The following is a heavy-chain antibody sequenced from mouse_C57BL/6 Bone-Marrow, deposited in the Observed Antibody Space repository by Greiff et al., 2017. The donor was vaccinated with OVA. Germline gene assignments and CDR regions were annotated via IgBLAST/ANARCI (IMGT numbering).Heavy chain of an antibody. CDR3: ARDAGYFDV. CDR2: SRNKANDYTT. J-gene: IGHJ1*03. Sequence: EVMLVESGGGLVQSGRSLRLSCATSGFTFSDFYMEWVRQAPGKGLEWIAASRNKANDYTTEYSASVKGRFIVSRDTSQSILYLQMNALRAEDTAIYYCARDAGYFDVWGTGTTVIVSS. V-gene: IGHV7-1*01. CDR1: GFTFSDFY.